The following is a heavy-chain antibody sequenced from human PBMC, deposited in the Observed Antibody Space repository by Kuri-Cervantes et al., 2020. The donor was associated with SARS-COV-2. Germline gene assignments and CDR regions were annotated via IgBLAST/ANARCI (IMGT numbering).Heavy chain of an antibody. D-gene: IGHD6-13*01. Sequence: GESLKISCAASGFTFSSYAMSWVRQAPGKGLEWVSAISGSGGSTYYADSMKGRFTISRDSSKNTLYLQMNSLRAEDTAVYYCARDGGLAAAGKFDYWGQGTLVTVSS. CDR3: ARDGGLAAAGKFDY. V-gene: IGHV3-23*01. CDR2: ISGSGGST. J-gene: IGHJ4*02. CDR1: GFTFSSYA.